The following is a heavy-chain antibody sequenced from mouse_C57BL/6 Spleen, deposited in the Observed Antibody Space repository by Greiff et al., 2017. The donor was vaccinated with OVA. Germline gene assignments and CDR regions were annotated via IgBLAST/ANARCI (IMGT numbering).Heavy chain of an antibody. J-gene: IGHJ2*01. D-gene: IGHD1-1*01. V-gene: IGHV1-69*01. CDR1: GYTFTSYW. CDR2: IDPSDSYT. CDR3: ARGYYGSSYPDFGC. Sequence: QVQLQQPGAELVMPGASVKLSCKASGYTFTSYWMHWVKQRPGQGLEWIGEIDPSDSYTNYNQKFKGKSTLTVDKSSSTAYMQLSSLTSEDSAVYYCARGYYGSSYPDFGCWGQGTTLTVSS.